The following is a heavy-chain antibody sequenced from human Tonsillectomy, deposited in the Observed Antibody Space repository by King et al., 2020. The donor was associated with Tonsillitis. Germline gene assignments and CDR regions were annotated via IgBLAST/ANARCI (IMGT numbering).Heavy chain of an antibody. CDR3: ARHGDTYSSNWYAYYYYMDV. CDR1: GGSISSSSYY. CDR2: IYYSGST. V-gene: IGHV4-39*01. D-gene: IGHD6-13*01. Sequence: QLQLQESGPGLVKPSETLSLTCTVSGGSISSSSYYWGWIRQPPGKGLEWIGSIYYSGSTYYNPSLKSRVTISVDTSKNHFSLKLSSVTAADTAVYYCARHGDTYSSNWYAYYYYMDVWGKGTTVTVSS. J-gene: IGHJ6*03.